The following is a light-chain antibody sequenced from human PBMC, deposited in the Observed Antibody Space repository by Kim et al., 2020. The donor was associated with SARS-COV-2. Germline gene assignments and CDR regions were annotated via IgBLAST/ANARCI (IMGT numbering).Light chain of an antibody. CDR2: EDN. CDR3: QSYDSSNWV. V-gene: IGLV6-57*04. Sequence: NFMLTQPHSVSESPGKTVTISCTRSSGSIASNYVQWYQQRPGSAPTTVIYEDNQRPSGVPDRFSGSIDSSSNSASLTISGLKTEDEADSYCQSYDSSNWVFGGGTKLTVL. CDR1: SGSIASNY. J-gene: IGLJ3*02.